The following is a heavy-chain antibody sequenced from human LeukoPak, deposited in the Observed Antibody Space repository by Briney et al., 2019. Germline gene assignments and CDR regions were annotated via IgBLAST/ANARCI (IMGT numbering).Heavy chain of an antibody. V-gene: IGHV3-48*04. Sequence: GGSLRLSCAASGFTFSDYSMNWVRQAPGKGLEWVSYISSSGSTIYYADSVKGRFTISKDNAKNSLYLQMNSLRAEDTAVYYCARGYSGYDDFDYWGQGTLVTVSS. CDR2: ISSSGSTI. D-gene: IGHD5-12*01. CDR1: GFTFSDYS. CDR3: ARGYSGYDDFDY. J-gene: IGHJ4*02.